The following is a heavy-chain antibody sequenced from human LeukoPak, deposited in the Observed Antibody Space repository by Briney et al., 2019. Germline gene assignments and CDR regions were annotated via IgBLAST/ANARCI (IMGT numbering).Heavy chain of an antibody. D-gene: IGHD3-3*01. CDR1: GYSISSGYY. J-gene: IGHJ5*02. CDR2: IYHSGST. CDR3: ARHRVGSGDTYYHFWSGYSGFDP. V-gene: IGHV4-38-2*01. Sequence: SETLSLTCAVSGYSISSGYYWGWIRQPPGKGLEWIGSIYHSGSTYYNPSLKSRVTISVDTSKNQFSLKLSSVTAADTAVYYCARHRVGSGDTYYHFWSGYSGFDPWGQGTLVTVSS.